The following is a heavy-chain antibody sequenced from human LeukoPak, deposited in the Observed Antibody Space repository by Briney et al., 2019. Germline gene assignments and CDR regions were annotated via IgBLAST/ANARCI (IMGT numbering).Heavy chain of an antibody. CDR2: INHSGST. CDR1: GGXFSGYY. D-gene: IGHD2-8*01. CDR3: ARRYRSRYCTNGVCYGMDV. J-gene: IGHJ6*02. Sequence: SETLSLTCAVYGGXFSGYYCSWIRQPPGKGLKWIGEINHSGSTNYNPSLKSRVTISVDTSKNQFSLKLSSVTAADTAVYYCARRYRSRYCTNGVCYGMDVWGQGTTVTVSS. V-gene: IGHV4-34*01.